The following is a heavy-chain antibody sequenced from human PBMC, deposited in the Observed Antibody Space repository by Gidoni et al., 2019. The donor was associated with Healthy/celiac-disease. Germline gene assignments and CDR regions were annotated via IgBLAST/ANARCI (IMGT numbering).Heavy chain of an antibody. CDR2: IYTSGST. CDR3: ARAAGGYYDSSGLDY. D-gene: IGHD3-22*01. CDR1: GSSISSGSYY. Sequence: QVQLQESGPGLVKPSQTLSLTCTVSGSSISSGSYYWSWIRQPAGKGLEWIGRIYTSGSTNYNPSLKSRVTISVDTSKNQFSLKLSSVTAADTAVYYCARAAGGYYDSSGLDYWGQGTLVTVSS. J-gene: IGHJ4*02. V-gene: IGHV4-61*02.